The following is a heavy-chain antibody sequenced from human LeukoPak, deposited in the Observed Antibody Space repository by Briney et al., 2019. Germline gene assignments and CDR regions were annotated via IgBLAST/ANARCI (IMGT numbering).Heavy chain of an antibody. CDR3: AKDWYHDFVTVFQH. D-gene: IGHD1-14*01. CDR1: GFTFSSYA. V-gene: IGHV3-23*01. Sequence: PGGSLRLSCAASGFTFSSYAMSWVRQAPGKGLEWVSIISGSGGSTFYADSVKGRFTISRDNSKNTLYLQMNSLRAEDTAVYYCAKDWYHDFVTVFQHWGQGTLVTVSS. J-gene: IGHJ1*01. CDR2: ISGSGGST.